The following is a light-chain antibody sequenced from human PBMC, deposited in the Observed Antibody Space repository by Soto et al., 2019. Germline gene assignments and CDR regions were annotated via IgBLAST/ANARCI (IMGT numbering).Light chain of an antibody. CDR1: QSISAN. CDR2: GAS. V-gene: IGKV3-15*01. J-gene: IGKJ1*01. Sequence: EVVMTQSAATLSVSPGDRATLSCRASQSISANLAWYQQKPGQTPRLLIYGASTRASGVPAKFSGSGSGTEFTLTISSLQSEDFAIYYCQHYNNWPPWTFGQGTKVDIK. CDR3: QHYNNWPPWT.